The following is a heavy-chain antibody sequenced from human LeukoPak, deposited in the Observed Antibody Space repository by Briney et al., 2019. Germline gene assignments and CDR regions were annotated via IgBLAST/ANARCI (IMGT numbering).Heavy chain of an antibody. CDR2: IIPIFGTA. CDR1: GYTFTSYA. V-gene: IGHV1-69*13. J-gene: IGHJ4*02. Sequence: SVKVSCKASGYTFTSYAISWVRQAPGQGLEWMGGIIPIFGTANYAQKFQGRVTITADESTSTAYMELSSLRSEDTAVYYCASEGSGSYRSDYWGQGTLVTVSS. D-gene: IGHD1-26*01. CDR3: ASEGSGSYRSDY.